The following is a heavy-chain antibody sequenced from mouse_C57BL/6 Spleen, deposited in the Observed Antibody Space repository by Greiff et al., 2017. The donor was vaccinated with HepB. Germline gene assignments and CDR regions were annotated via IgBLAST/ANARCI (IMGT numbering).Heavy chain of an antibody. D-gene: IGHD1-1*01. J-gene: IGHJ4*01. CDR1: GYSFTGYY. V-gene: IGHV1-42*01. CDR2: INPSTGGT. Sequence: VQLQQSGPELVKPGASVKISCKASGYSFTGYYMNWVKQSPEKSLEWIGEINPSTGGTTYNQKFKAKATLTVDKSSSTAYVQLKSLTSEDSAVYYCARSRNYAMDYWGQGTSVTVSS. CDR3: ARSRNYAMDY.